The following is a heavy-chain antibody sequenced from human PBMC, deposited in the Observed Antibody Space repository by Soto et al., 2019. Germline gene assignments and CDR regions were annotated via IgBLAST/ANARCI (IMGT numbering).Heavy chain of an antibody. J-gene: IGHJ4*02. Sequence: GGSLRLSCAASGFTFSSYAMSWVRQAPGKRLEWVSAISGSGGSTYYADSVKGRFTISRDNSKNTLYLQMNSLRAEDTAVYYCAKVKTGVVVTSYFDYWGQGTLVTVSS. CDR2: ISGSGGST. D-gene: IGHD3-22*01. CDR3: AKVKTGVVVTSYFDY. V-gene: IGHV3-23*01. CDR1: GFTFSSYA.